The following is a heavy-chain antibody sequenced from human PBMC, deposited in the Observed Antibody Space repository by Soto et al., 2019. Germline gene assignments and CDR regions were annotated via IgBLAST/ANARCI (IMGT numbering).Heavy chain of an antibody. J-gene: IGHJ6*02. Sequence: SLRLSCAASGFTFSDYYMSWIRQAPGKGLEWVSYISSSGSTIYYADSVKGRFTISRDNAKNSLYLQMNSLRAEDTAVYYCARDRVRGGYYDFWSGPPYYYYYGMDVWGQGTTVTVSS. CDR1: GFTFSDYY. CDR2: ISSSGSTI. V-gene: IGHV3-11*01. D-gene: IGHD3-3*01. CDR3: ARDRVRGGYYDFWSGPPYYYYYGMDV.